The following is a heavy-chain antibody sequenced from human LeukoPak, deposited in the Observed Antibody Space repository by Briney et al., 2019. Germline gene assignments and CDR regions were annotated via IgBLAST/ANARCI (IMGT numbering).Heavy chain of an antibody. V-gene: IGHV4-30-4*01. D-gene: IGHD3-10*01. J-gene: IGHJ4*02. CDR3: GRGKPLAYLGFDY. Sequence: PSETLSLTCTVSGGSISSGDYYWRCIRPPPGKGLEWSGYIYYSGSTYYNPSLMCRVTISVDTSKNQFSLNVSSVTAADTAVYSCGRGKPLAYLGFDYWGQGTLVTVSS. CDR1: GGSISSGDYY. CDR2: IYYSGST.